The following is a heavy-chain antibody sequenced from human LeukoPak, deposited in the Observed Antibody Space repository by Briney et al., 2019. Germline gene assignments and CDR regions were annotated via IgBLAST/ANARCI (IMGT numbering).Heavy chain of an antibody. CDR2: ISSSGSTM. D-gene: IGHD3-10*01. CDR1: GFIFSDYY. J-gene: IGHJ4*02. Sequence: GGALRLSCAASGFIFSDYYMSWIRQAPGKGLEWVSYISSSGSTMYYTDSVKGRVTISRDNAKDSLYLQMNSLRAEDTAVYYCARSTLWFGEFTHFDYWGQGTLVTVSS. V-gene: IGHV3-11*01. CDR3: ARSTLWFGEFTHFDY.